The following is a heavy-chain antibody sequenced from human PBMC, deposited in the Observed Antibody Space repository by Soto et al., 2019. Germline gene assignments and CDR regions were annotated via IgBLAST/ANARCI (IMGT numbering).Heavy chain of an antibody. CDR1: GYSFTSYW. D-gene: IGHD3-10*01. V-gene: IGHV5-51*03. Sequence: EVQLVQSGAEVKKPGESLKISCKGSGYSFTSYWIGWVRQMPGKGLEWMGIIYPGDSDTRYSPSFQGQVTISADKSISTAYLQWSSLKASDTAMYYCARLSRRSITMVRGVSSNNWFDPWGQGTLVTVSS. J-gene: IGHJ5*02. CDR3: ARLSRRSITMVRGVSSNNWFDP. CDR2: IYPGDSDT.